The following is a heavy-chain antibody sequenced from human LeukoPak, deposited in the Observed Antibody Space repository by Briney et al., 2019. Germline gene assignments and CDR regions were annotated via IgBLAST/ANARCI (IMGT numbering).Heavy chain of an antibody. Sequence: PSETLCLTCTVSGGSLSSSSYYWGWIRHPPGKELEWVGSIYYSGSTYYNPSLKSRVTISVDTSKNQFSLKLSSVNAADTAVYYCARQDGYGGYHASTAYWGQGTLVTVSS. J-gene: IGHJ4*02. CDR3: ARQDGYGGYHASTAY. CDR1: GGSLSSSSYY. V-gene: IGHV4-39*01. D-gene: IGHD3-22*01. CDR2: IYYSGST.